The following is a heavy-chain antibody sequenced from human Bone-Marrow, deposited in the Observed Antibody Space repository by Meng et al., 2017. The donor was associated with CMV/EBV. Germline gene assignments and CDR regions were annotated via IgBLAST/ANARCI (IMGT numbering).Heavy chain of an antibody. J-gene: IGHJ4*02. CDR3: ARDSSSWSHFDY. CDR2: IIPILGIA. CDR1: GGTFSSYA. V-gene: IGHV1-69*10. D-gene: IGHD6-13*01. Sequence: SVKVSCKASGGTFSSYAISWVRQAPGQGLEWMGGIIPILGIANYAQKFQGRVTITADKSTSTAYMELSSLRSEDTAVYYCARDSSSWSHFDYWGQGTQVTVSS.